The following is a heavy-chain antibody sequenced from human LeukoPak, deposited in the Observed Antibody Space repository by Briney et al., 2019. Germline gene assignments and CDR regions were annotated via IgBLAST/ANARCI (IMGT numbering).Heavy chain of an antibody. V-gene: IGHV4-59*01. D-gene: IGHD3-22*01. J-gene: IGHJ4*02. Sequence: SETLSLTCTVSGASISSYYWSWIRQPPGKGLEWIGHIYYSGSTNYNPALKSRVTISEDTSKNQISLKLSSVTAADTAVYYCARVRGYYDSSGYGYWGQGTLVTVSS. CDR2: IYYSGST. CDR1: GASISSYY. CDR3: ARVRGYYDSSGYGY.